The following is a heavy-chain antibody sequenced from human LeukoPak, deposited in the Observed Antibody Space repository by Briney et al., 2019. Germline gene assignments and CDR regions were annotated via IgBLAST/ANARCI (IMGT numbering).Heavy chain of an antibody. CDR2: IYYSGST. V-gene: IGHV4-59*01. Sequence: PSETLSLTCTVSGGSINNYYWSWIRQPPGNGLEWIGYIYYSGSTDYNPSLRSRVTISVDTSKNQFSLKLSSVTTADTAVYYCARLLGAVAVGSDYWGQGTLVTVSS. D-gene: IGHD6-19*01. J-gene: IGHJ4*02. CDR1: GGSINNYY. CDR3: ARLLGAVAVGSDY.